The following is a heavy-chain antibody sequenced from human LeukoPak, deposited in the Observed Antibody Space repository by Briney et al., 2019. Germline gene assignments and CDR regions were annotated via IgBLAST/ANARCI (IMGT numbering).Heavy chain of an antibody. CDR2: INPNSGGT. CDR1: GYTFTGYY. J-gene: IGHJ4*02. D-gene: IGHD6-6*01. CDR3: ASSPGIAARPFRF. Sequence: ASVKVACKASGYTFTGYYMHWVRQAPGQGLEWMGWINPNSGGTNYAQKFQGRVTMTRDTSISTAYMELSRLRSDDTAVYYCASSPGIAARPFRFWGQGTLVTVSS. V-gene: IGHV1-2*02.